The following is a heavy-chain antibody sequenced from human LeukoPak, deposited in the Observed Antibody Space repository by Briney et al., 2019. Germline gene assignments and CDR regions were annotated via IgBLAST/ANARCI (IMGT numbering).Heavy chain of an antibody. J-gene: IGHJ5*02. D-gene: IGHD3-3*01. Sequence: GGSLRLSCAASGFTFSSYWMSWVRQAPGKGLEWVSLISDSGASTYYADFVKGRFTISRDNSKNTLYLQMNSLRAEDTAVYYCASSLRFLECFISWGQGTLVTVSS. CDR1: GFTFSSYW. V-gene: IGHV3-23*01. CDR2: ISDSGAST. CDR3: ASSLRFLECFIS.